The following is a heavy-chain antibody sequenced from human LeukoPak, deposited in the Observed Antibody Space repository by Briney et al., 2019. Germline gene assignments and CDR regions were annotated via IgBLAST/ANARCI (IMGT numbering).Heavy chain of an antibody. CDR1: GYSISSGYY. CDR2: IYHNENT. V-gene: IGHV4-38-2*02. Sequence: SETLSLTCSVSGYSISSGYYWGWIRQPPGKGLEWIGSIYHNENTYQNPSLKSRVTISVDTSNNQFSLKVTSVTAADTAVYYCARLSFDWLLYVPTRGNFDYWGQGTLVTVSS. J-gene: IGHJ4*02. D-gene: IGHD3-9*01. CDR3: ARLSFDWLLYVPTRGNFDY.